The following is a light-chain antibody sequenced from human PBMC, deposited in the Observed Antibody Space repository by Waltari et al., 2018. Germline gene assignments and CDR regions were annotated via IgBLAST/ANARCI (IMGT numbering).Light chain of an antibody. CDR2: KAS. J-gene: IGKJ4*01. V-gene: IGKV1-5*03. CDR1: QSLLTW. Sequence: DIQMTQSPSPLSASVGDRVTITCRASQSLLTWLAWYQQKTGKAPRLLMYKASSLQSGVPSRFSGSGYGTEFTLTISSLEPDDFATYYCQQYNTYSPGPTFGGGTKVEIK. CDR3: QQYNTYSPGPT.